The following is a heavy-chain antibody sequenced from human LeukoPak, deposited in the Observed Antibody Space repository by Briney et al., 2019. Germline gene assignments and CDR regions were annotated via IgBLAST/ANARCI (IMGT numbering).Heavy chain of an antibody. CDR3: AMDGDYFDY. J-gene: IGHJ4*02. V-gene: IGHV1-18*01. CDR1: GYTFTSYG. CDR2: ISAYNGNT. D-gene: IGHD4-17*01. Sequence: ASVKVSCKASGYTFTSYGISWVRQAPGQGLEWMGWISAYNGNTNYAQKFQGRVTITTDESTSTAYMELSSLRSEDTAVYYCAMDGDYFDYWGQGTLVTVSS.